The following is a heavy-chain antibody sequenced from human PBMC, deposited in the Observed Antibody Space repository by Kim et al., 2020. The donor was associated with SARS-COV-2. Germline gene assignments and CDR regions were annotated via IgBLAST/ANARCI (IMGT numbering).Heavy chain of an antibody. Sequence: GGSLRLSCAASGFTFDDYAMHWVRQAPGKGLEWVSGISWNSGSIGYADSVKSRFTISRDNAKNSLYLQMNSLRAEDTALYYCAKVGLADVANVYYFDYWGQGTLVTVSS. CDR2: ISWNSGSI. CDR3: AKVGLADVANVYYFDY. D-gene: IGHD2-15*01. V-gene: IGHV3-9*01. J-gene: IGHJ4*02. CDR1: GFTFDDYA.